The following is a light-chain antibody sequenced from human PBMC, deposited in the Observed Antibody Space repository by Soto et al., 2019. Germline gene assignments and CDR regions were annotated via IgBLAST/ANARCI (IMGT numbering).Light chain of an antibody. J-gene: IGKJ5*01. CDR2: GAS. CDR3: HTNGGQPRVP. V-gene: IGKV3-20*01. Sequence: EIVLTQSPGTLSLSPGERATLSCRASQSISSSYLTWYQQKPGQAPRLLIYGASSRATGIPDRFSGSGSGKDFPPTITGLELKVFVVYYCHTNGGQPRVPSGQGKRL. CDR1: QSISSSY.